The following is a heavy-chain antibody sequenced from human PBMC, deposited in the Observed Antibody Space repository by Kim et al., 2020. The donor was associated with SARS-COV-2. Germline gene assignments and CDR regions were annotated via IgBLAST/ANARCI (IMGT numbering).Heavy chain of an antibody. J-gene: IGHJ6*02. Sequence: VKGRFTISRDNSKNTLYLQMNSLRAEDTAVYYCAKGGRTSGLTYYYGMDVWGQGTTVTVSS. CDR3: AKGGRTSGLTYYYGMDV. V-gene: IGHV3-23*01. D-gene: IGHD2-2*01.